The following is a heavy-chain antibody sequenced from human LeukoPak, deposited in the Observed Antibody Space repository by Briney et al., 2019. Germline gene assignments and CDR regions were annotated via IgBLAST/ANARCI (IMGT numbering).Heavy chain of an antibody. J-gene: IGHJ4*02. Sequence: GGSLRLSCAASGFTFSDYWMHWVRQAPGKGLVWGSRIKSDGSTTNYADSVKGRFTISRDNAKNTLYLQMNSLRAEDTALYYCTRVAARRGMNEYYFDYWGQGTLVTVSS. CDR2: IKSDGSTT. CDR3: TRVAARRGMNEYYFDY. D-gene: IGHD1-1*01. CDR1: GFTFSDYW. V-gene: IGHV3-74*01.